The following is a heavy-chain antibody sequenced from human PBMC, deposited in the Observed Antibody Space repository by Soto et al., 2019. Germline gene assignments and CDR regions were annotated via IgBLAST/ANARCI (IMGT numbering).Heavy chain of an antibody. J-gene: IGHJ4*02. CDR3: SRHQCYYDSSGYPLDY. CDR1: GGSISSSTYY. D-gene: IGHD3-22*01. CDR2: VYYSGST. V-gene: IGHV4-39*01. Sequence: PSETLSLTCTVSGGSISSSTYYWGWIRQPPGKGLEWIGSVYYSGSTYYNPSLKSRVTISVDTSNNQFSLKLNSVTAADTAVYYCSRHQCYYDSSGYPLDYWGQGTLVTVSS.